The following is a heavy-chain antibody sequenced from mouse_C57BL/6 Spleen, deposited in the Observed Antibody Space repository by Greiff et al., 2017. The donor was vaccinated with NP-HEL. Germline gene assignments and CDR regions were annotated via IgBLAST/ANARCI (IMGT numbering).Heavy chain of an antibody. J-gene: IGHJ3*01. CDR3: ALGSFAY. CDR2: INPNNGGT. V-gene: IGHV1-26*01. Sequence: EVQLQQSGPELVKPGASVKISCKASGYTFTDYYMNWVKQSHGKSLEWIGDINPNNGGTSYNQKFKCKATLTVDKSSSTAYMELRSLTSEDSAVYYCALGSFAYWGQGTLVTVSA. CDR1: GYTFTDYY.